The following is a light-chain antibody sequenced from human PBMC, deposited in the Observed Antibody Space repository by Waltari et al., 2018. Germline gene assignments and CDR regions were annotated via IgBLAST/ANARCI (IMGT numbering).Light chain of an antibody. CDR1: SSNIGRNY. J-gene: IGLJ3*02. CDR3: AAWDDSLSGFWV. V-gene: IGLV1-47*01. Sequence: SVLTQPPSASGTPGQRVTISCSGRSSNIGRNYVYWYQQLSGTAPKLLIFRYNQRPSGVPDRFSGSRSGTSASLAISGLRSDDEADYYCAAWDDSLSGFWVFGGGTKLTVL. CDR2: RYN.